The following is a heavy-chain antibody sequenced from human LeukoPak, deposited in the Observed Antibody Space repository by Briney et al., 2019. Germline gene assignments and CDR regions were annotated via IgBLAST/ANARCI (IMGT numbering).Heavy chain of an antibody. D-gene: IGHD3-3*02. CDR2: INPNSGGT. CDR3: ARRGIASKWLDP. Sequence: ASVKVSCKASGYTFTGYCMHWVRQAPGQGLEWMGWINPNSGGTNYAQKFQGRVTMTRDTSISTAYMELSRLRSDDTAVYYCARRGIASKWLDPWGQGTLVTVSS. J-gene: IGHJ5*02. V-gene: IGHV1-2*02. CDR1: GYTFTGYC.